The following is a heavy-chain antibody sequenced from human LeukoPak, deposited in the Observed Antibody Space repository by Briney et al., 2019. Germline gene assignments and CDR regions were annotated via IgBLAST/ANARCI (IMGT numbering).Heavy chain of an antibody. J-gene: IGHJ4*02. Sequence: SETLSLTCTVSGGSITRGLYSWGWVRQPPGKGPEWIGTIYYSGSNARNPSLKSRVTMSLDTSKNQFSLNLTSVTAADTALYYCARNANGVCDYWGQGTLVSVSS. CDR2: IYYSGSN. D-gene: IGHD2-8*01. CDR3: ARNANGVCDY. CDR1: GGSITRGLYS. V-gene: IGHV4-39*01.